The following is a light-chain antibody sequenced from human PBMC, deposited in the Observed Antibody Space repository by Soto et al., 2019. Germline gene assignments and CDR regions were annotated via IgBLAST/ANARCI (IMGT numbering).Light chain of an antibody. CDR3: SSYAGTVV. J-gene: IGLJ2*01. CDR2: EGS. V-gene: IGLV2-23*01. Sequence: QSVLTQPASVSGSPGQSITISCTGTSSDVGIYNLVSWFQQHPGKAPKLMIYEGSKRPSGISDRFSGSKSGNTAFLTISGLQAEDESDYYCSSYAGTVVFGGGTKLTVL. CDR1: SSDVGIYNL.